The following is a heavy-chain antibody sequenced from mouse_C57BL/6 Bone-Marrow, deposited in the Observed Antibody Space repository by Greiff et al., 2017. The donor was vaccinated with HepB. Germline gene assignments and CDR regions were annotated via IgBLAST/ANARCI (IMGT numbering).Heavy chain of an antibody. J-gene: IGHJ4*01. CDR3: ATRKNSNQYYYAMDY. D-gene: IGHD2-5*01. CDR2: ICSGGST. Sequence: VQLQQSGPGLVQPSQSLSITCTVSGFSLTSYGVHWVRQSPGKGLEWLGEICSGGSTDYNAAFISRLSISKDNSKSQIFFKMNSLQADDTAIYYCATRKNSNQYYYAMDYWGQGTSVTVSS. CDR1: GFSLTSYG. V-gene: IGHV2-2*01.